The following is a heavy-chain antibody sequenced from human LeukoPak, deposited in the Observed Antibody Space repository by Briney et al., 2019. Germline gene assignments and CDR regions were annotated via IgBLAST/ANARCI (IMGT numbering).Heavy chain of an antibody. CDR3: ARDRTHDAFDI. J-gene: IGHJ3*02. CDR2: ISANNGNT. Sequence: GASVKVSCKASGYTFTNFDINWVRQAPGQGLEWMGWISANNGNTKYAQKLQGRVTMTTDTSTSTAYMELRSLRSDDTAVYYCARDRTHDAFDIWGQGTMVTVSS. D-gene: IGHD2-2*01. V-gene: IGHV1-18*01. CDR1: GYTFTNFD.